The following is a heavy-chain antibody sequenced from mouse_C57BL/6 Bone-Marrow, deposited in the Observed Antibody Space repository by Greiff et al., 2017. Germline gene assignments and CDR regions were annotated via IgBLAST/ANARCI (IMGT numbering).Heavy chain of an antibody. CDR2: IYPGSGST. CDR1: GYTFTSYW. CDR3: ARRGSIYYYGSSYFDY. V-gene: IGHV1-55*01. D-gene: IGHD1-1*01. J-gene: IGHJ2*01. Sequence: QVQLQQPGAELVKPGASVKMSCKASGYTFTSYWITWVKQRPGQGLEWIGDIYPGSGSTNYNEKFKSKATLTVDTSSSTAYMQLSSLTSEDSAVYYCARRGSIYYYGSSYFDYWGQGTTLTVSS.